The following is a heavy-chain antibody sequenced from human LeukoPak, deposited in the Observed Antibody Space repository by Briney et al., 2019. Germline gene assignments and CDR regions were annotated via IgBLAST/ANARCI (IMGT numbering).Heavy chain of an antibody. J-gene: IGHJ5*01. CDR1: GFSLDSYW. Sequence: PGGSLRLSRVVSGFSLDSYWMSWVRQAPGKGPEWVANINQDGSEKYYVDSVKGRFSISRDNAKNSLYLQMNNLRAEDTAVYFCTRDGSGWSDSWGQGTLVTVSS. CDR2: INQDGSEK. CDR3: TRDGSGWSDS. V-gene: IGHV3-7*01. D-gene: IGHD3-3*01.